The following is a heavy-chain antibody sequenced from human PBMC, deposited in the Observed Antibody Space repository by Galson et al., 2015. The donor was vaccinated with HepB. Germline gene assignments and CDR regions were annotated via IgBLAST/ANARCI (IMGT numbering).Heavy chain of an antibody. CDR1: GFTFSSYW. Sequence: SLRLSCAASGFTFSSYWMSWVRQAPGKGLEWVANIKQDGSEKYYVDSVKGRFTISRDNAKNSLYLQMNSLRAEDTAVYYCARDLESAYDFPSYYMDVWGKGTTVTVSS. J-gene: IGHJ6*03. CDR2: IKQDGSEK. CDR3: ARDLESAYDFPSYYMDV. D-gene: IGHD3-3*01. V-gene: IGHV3-7*03.